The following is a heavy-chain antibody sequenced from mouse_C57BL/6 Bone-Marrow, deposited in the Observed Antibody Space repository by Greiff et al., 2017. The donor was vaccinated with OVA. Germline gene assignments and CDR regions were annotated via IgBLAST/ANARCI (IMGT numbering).Heavy chain of an antibody. Sequence: QVQLQQPGAELVKPGASVKLSCKASGYTFTSYWMQWVKQRPGQGLEWIGEIDPSDSYTNYNQKFKGKATLTVDTSSSTAYMQLSSLTSEDSAVYYCAREGDYYGSSEYYAMDYWGQGTSVTVSS. CDR2: IDPSDSYT. V-gene: IGHV1-50*01. D-gene: IGHD1-1*01. J-gene: IGHJ4*01. CDR3: AREGDYYGSSEYYAMDY. CDR1: GYTFTSYW.